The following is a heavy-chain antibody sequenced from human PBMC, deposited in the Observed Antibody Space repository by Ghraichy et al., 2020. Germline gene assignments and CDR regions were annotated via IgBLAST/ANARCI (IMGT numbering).Heavy chain of an antibody. Sequence: GESLNISCTASGFTFSNHAMTWVRQAPGKGLEWVSTISGSAGNTYYADSLKGRFAISRDNSKNTMSLQMNSLTVEDTAVYYCAKEGAYGGFDYWGQGTLVTVSS. D-gene: IGHD4/OR15-4a*01. V-gene: IGHV3-23*01. CDR3: AKEGAYGGFDY. CDR2: ISGSAGNT. J-gene: IGHJ4*02. CDR1: GFTFSNHA.